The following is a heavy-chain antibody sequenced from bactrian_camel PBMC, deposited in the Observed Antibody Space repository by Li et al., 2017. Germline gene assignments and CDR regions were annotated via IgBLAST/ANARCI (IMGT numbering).Heavy chain of an antibody. D-gene: IGHD2*01. CDR1: GYKPYY. CDR2: IDTSGGT. J-gene: IGHJ4*01. V-gene: IGHV3S53*01. Sequence: HVQLVESGGGSVQAGGSLKLSCVVSGYKPYYMAWFRQAPGNEREAVAFIDTSGGTNYAYSVADRFTVSHDYIKNTLYLQMNGLKPEDTAMYYCAAGGPVGGNCFHYRTPYLTDSGPGTQVTVS.